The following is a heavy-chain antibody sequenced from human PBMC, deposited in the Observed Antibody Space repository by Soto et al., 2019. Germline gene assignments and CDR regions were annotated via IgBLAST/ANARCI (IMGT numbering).Heavy chain of an antibody. D-gene: IGHD6-19*01. Sequence: SETLSLTCTFSCGSISSYYWSWIRQPPGKGLEWIGYIYYSGSTNYNPSLKSRVTISVDTSKNQFSLKLSSVTAADTAVYYCARYSSSLYGMDVWGQGTTVTVSS. J-gene: IGHJ6*02. CDR1: CGSISSYY. CDR3: ARYSSSLYGMDV. V-gene: IGHV4-59*01. CDR2: IYYSGST.